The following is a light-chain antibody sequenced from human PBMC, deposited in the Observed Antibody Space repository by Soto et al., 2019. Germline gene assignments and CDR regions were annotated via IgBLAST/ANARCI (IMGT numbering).Light chain of an antibody. CDR2: DAS. J-gene: IGKJ5*01. V-gene: IGKV3-11*01. CDR3: QQCSDWPPIN. Sequence: EIVLTQSPATLSLSPGERATLSCRASQSVSNCLGWYQQKPGQAPRLLTYDASNRAPGIAARFSGSGSGTDFTLTISSLEPEDFAVYYCQQCSDWPPINFGQGTRLEIK. CDR1: QSVSNC.